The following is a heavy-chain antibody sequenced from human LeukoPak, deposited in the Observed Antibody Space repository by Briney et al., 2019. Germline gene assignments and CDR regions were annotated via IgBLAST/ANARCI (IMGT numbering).Heavy chain of an antibody. CDR2: IIPIFGTA. J-gene: IGHJ4*02. Sequence: SVRVSCKASGGTFSSYAISWVRQAPGQGLEWMGGIIPIFGTANYAQKFQGRVTITTDESTSTAYMELSSLRSEDTAVYYCARDRGSYGGNSFFDYWGQGTLVTVSS. CDR3: ARDRGSYGGNSFFDY. V-gene: IGHV1-69*05. CDR1: GGTFSSYA. D-gene: IGHD4-23*01.